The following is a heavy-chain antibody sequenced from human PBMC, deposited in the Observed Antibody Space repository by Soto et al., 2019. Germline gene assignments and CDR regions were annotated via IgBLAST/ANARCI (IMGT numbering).Heavy chain of an antibody. J-gene: IGHJ4*02. V-gene: IGHV4-34*01. CDR3: GQGDGSIED. CDR2: INHSGST. Sequence: QVLLHQWGAGLLKPSETLSLTCAVYGGSFYWSWIRQPPGKGLEWIGEINHSGSTNYNPSLKSRLTISVDTSKNQFSLKLSSVTAADTAVYYCGQGDGSIEDWGQGTLVTVSS. D-gene: IGHD3-22*01. CDR1: GGSFY.